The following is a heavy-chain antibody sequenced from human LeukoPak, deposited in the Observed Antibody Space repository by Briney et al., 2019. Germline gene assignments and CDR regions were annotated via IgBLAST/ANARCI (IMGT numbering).Heavy chain of an antibody. CDR2: IYYSGST. CDR1: GGSISSSSYY. J-gene: IGHJ4*02. CDR3: ARDHYHKIHSVMVTAPDY. D-gene: IGHD2-21*02. Sequence: PSETLSLTCTVSGGSISSSSYYWGWIRQPPGKGLEWIGSIYYSGSTYYNPSLKSRVTISIDTSKSQFSLKVSSLTAADTAVYYCARDHYHKIHSVMVTAPDYWGQGTLVIVSS. V-gene: IGHV4-39*07.